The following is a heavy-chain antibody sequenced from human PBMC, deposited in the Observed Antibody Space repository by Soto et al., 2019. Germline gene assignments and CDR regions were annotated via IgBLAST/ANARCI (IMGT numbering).Heavy chain of an antibody. V-gene: IGHV4-4*02. Sequence: QVQLQESGPGLVKPSGTLSLSCAVSGGSIISSHWWTWVRQPPGKGLEWIGEIYHSGSTNYNPSLKSRVTISVDTSRNQFSRNLSPVAAAGTAVFYCARSGGGEDYWGQGILVTVSS. J-gene: IGHJ4*02. CDR3: ARSGGGEDY. D-gene: IGHD3-16*01. CDR1: GGSIISSHW. CDR2: IYHSGST.